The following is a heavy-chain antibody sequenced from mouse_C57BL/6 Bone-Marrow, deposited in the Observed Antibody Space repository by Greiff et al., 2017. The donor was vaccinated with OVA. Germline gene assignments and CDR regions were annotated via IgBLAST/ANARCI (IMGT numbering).Heavy chain of an antibody. D-gene: IGHD2-1*01. CDR1: GYTFTSYG. V-gene: IGHV1-58*01. CDR3: ARGEIYYGNYVY. Sequence: EVKLVESGAELVRPGSSVKMSCKTSGYTFTSYGINWVKQRPGQGLEWIGYIYIGNGYTEYNAKFKGKATLTSATSSSTAYMQLISLTSEDSAIYFCARGEIYYGNYVYWGQGTTRTVSS. CDR2: IYIGNGYT. J-gene: IGHJ2*01.